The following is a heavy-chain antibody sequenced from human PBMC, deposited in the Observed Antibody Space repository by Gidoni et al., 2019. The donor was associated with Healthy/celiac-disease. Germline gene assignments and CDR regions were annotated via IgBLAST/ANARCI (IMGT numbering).Heavy chain of an antibody. D-gene: IGHD3-3*02. J-gene: IGHJ6*02. CDR1: GGSISSSSYY. V-gene: IGHV4-39*01. Sequence: QLQLQESGPGLVKPSETLSLTCTVSGGSISSSSYYWGWIRQPPGKGLEWIGSIYYSGSTYYNPSLKSRVTISVDTSKNQFSLKLGSVTAADTAVYYCAGHHFWSGYYHYGMDVWGQGTTVTVSS. CDR3: AGHHFWSGYYHYGMDV. CDR2: IYYSGST.